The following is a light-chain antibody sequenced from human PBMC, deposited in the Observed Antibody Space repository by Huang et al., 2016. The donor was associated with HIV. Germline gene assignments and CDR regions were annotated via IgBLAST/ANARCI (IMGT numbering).Light chain of an antibody. CDR2: STS. CDR1: QGIGTW. Sequence: DIQLTHSPFSVSASVGDRVTITCRASQGIGTWLAWYQQKPGKAPKLLIYSTSSLQSGVPARFSGSGSGADYTLTISSLQPEDFATYYCQQANSFPYTFGQGTKLEIK. V-gene: IGKV1-12*01. J-gene: IGKJ2*01. CDR3: QQANSFPYT.